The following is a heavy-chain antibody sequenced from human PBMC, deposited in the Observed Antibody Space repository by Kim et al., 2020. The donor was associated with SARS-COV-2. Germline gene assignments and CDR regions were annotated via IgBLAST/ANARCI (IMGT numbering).Heavy chain of an antibody. CDR3: AQDLKGYFDWLRSRFYNYYGMDV. V-gene: IGHV3-30*18. D-gene: IGHD3-9*01. J-gene: IGHJ6*02. Sequence: GGSLRLSCAASGFTFSSYGMHWVRQAPGKGLEWVAVISYDGSNKYYADSVKGRFTISRDNSKNTLDLQMNSLRAEDTAVYYCAQDLKGYFDWLRSRFYNYYGMDVWSQGTTVTVSS. CDR1: GFTFSSYG. CDR2: ISYDGSNK.